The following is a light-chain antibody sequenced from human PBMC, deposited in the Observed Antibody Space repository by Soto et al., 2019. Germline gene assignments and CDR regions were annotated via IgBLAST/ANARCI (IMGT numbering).Light chain of an antibody. CDR2: DVS. V-gene: IGLV2-11*01. CDR1: SSDVGGYNY. J-gene: IGLJ1*01. CDR3: CSYARSYTKV. Sequence: QSALTQPRSVSGSPGQSVTISCTGTSSDVGGYNYVSWYQQHPGKAPKLMIYDVSKRPSGVPGRFSGSKSGNTASLTISGLQAEDEADYYCCSYARSYTKVFGTGTKVTVL.